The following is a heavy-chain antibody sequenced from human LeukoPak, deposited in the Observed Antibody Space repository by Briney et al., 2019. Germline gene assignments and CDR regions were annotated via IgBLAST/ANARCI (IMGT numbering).Heavy chain of an antibody. J-gene: IGHJ3*02. CDR3: ASLDYYYDSSGYYPGAFDI. CDR1: GGTFSSYA. CDR2: IIPIFGIA. Sequence: GASVKVSCKASGGTFSSYAISWVRQAPGQGLEWMGRIIPIFGIANYAQKFQGRVTITADKSTSTAYMELSSLRSEDTAVYHCASLDYYYDSSGYYPGAFDIWGQGTMVTASS. D-gene: IGHD3-22*01. V-gene: IGHV1-69*04.